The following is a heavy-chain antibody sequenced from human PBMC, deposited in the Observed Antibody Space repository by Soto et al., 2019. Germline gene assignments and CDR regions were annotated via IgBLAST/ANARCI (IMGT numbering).Heavy chain of an antibody. V-gene: IGHV1-69*13. CDR2: IIPIFGTA. D-gene: IGHD3-9*01. Sequence: SVKVSCKASGGTFSSYAISWVRQAPGQGLEWMGGIIPIFGTANYAQKFQGRVTITADESTSTAYMELSSLRSEDTAVYYCAREGRELRYFDWAPPSPCSFDIWGQGQTVT. CDR1: GGTFSSYA. J-gene: IGHJ3*02. CDR3: AREGRELRYFDWAPPSPCSFDI.